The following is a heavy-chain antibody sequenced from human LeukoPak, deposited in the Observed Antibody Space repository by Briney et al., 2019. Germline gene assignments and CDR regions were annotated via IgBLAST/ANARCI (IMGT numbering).Heavy chain of an antibody. V-gene: IGHV1-18*01. CDR1: GYTFTSYG. CDR2: ISAYNGNT. CDR3: ARLEDIVVVPAAISYYYYGMDV. J-gene: IGHJ6*02. D-gene: IGHD2-2*01. Sequence: GASVKVSCKDSGYTFTSYGFSWVRQAPGQGLEWMGWISAYNGNTNYAQKLQGRVTMTTDTSTSTAYMELRSLRSDDTAVYYCARLEDIVVVPAAISYYYYGMDVWGQGTTVTVSS.